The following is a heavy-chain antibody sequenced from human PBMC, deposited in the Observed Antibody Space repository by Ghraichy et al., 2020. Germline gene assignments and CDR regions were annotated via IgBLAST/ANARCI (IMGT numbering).Heavy chain of an antibody. J-gene: IGHJ4*02. CDR1: GGSFSNYY. D-gene: IGHD6-13*01. CDR2: INHSGST. V-gene: IGHV4-34*01. CDR3: ARPRIAAAGGRFDY. Sequence: SETLYLTCAVYGGSFSNYYWSWIRQSPGKGLEWIGEINHSGSTKYNPSLKSRVTISVDTSKNQFSLKLSSVTAADTAVYYCARPRIAAAGGRFDYWGQGTLVTVTS.